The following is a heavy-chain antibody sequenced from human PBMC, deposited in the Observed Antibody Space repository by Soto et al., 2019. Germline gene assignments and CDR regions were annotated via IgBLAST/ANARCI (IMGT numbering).Heavy chain of an antibody. J-gene: IGHJ4*02. CDR1: GFVFTSYS. V-gene: IGHV3-30-3*01. CDR2: VSYDGNNK. D-gene: IGHD3-3*01. Sequence: QVQLVQSGGGVVQPGRSLRLSCAASGFVFTSYSMHWVRQAPAKGLEWVAVVSYDGNNKYYSDSVEGRLTISRDNSKGTLFLQMSSLRSEDTAVYYCATLGGTYPYWGQGALVTVSS. CDR3: ATLGGTYPY.